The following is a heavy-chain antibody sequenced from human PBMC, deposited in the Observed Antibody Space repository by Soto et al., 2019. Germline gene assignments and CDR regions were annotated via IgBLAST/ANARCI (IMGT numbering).Heavy chain of an antibody. CDR2: IGTRGNTK. V-gene: IGHV3-11*01. D-gene: IGHD4-17*01. CDR1: GFTFSDYY. Sequence: GSLRLSCATSGFTFSDYYMSWMRQAPGKGLEWVSYIGTRGNTKYYADSVRGRFTISRDNAKNSLYLQMNSLRADDTAVYYCARDGTEYYGEYYDYWGQGIPVTVSS. J-gene: IGHJ4*02. CDR3: ARDGTEYYGEYYDY.